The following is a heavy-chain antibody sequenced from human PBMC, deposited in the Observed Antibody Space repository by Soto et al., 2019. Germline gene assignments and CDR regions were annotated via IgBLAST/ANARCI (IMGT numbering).Heavy chain of an antibody. J-gene: IGHJ4*02. CDR1: GGSISSYY. Sequence: QVQLQESGPGLVKPSETLSLTCTVSGGSISSYYWSWLRQPPGKGLEWIGYIYYSGSTNYNPSLKNLVTTSVDTSKIQFSPKLSSVTAADTAVYYCADAVRSGGWYFDNWGQGTLVTVSS. CDR3: ADAVRSGGWYFDN. CDR2: IYYSGST. V-gene: IGHV4-59*01. D-gene: IGHD6-19*01.